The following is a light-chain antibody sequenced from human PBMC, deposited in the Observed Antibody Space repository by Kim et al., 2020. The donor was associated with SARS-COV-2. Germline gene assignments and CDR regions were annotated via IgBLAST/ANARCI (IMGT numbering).Light chain of an antibody. CDR2: GNN. V-gene: IGLV1-44*01. CDR1: TSDIGSNT. J-gene: IGLJ2*01. CDR3: SAWDDSLNGPA. Sequence: ELTQPPSASGTPGQRVTISCSGSTSDIGSNTVNWYQHLPGTPPKLLIYGNNERPSGVPDRFSGSKSGTSASLAISGLQSEDEADYYCSAWDDSLNGPAFGGGTQLTVL.